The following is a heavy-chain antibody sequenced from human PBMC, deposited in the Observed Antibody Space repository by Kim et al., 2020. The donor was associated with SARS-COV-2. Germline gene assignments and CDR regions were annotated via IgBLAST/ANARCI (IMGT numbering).Heavy chain of an antibody. J-gene: IGHJ6*02. V-gene: IGHV3-30*18. D-gene: IGHD5-12*01. CDR1: GFTFSSYG. Sequence: GGSLRLSCAASGFTFSSYGMHWVRQAPGKGLEWVAVISYDGNNKYYEDSVKGRFTISRDNSKNTLYLQMNSLRAEDTAVYYCAKDRADLWWLLSGMDVWGQGTTVTVSS. CDR3: AKDRADLWWLLSGMDV. CDR2: ISYDGNNK.